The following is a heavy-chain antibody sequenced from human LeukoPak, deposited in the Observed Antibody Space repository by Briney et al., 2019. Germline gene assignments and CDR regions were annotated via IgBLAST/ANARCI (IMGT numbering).Heavy chain of an antibody. CDR3: ARSYSGRIDY. CDR1: GDSVSSNSAA. J-gene: IGHJ4*02. CDR2: TYYRSKWYN. Sequence: SQTLSLTCAISGDSVSSNSAAWNWIRQSPLRGLEWLGRTYYRSKWYNYYAVSVKSRIIINPDTSKNQFSLQLNSVTPDDTAVYYRARSYSGRIDYWGQGTLVTVSS. V-gene: IGHV6-1*01. D-gene: IGHD6-25*01.